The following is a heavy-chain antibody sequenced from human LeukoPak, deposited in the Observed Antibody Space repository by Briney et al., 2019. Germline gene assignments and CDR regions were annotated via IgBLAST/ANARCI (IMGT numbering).Heavy chain of an antibody. Sequence: PGGSLRLSCAASGFTFRSYGMHWVRQAPGKGLEWVAVIWYDGSNKYYADSVKGRFTISRDNSKNTLYLQMNSLRAEDTAVYYCARGHFYDSSDYYHGAFDIWGQGTMVTVS. CDR1: GFTFRSYG. V-gene: IGHV3-33*01. CDR2: IWYDGSNK. J-gene: IGHJ3*02. CDR3: ARGHFYDSSDYYHGAFDI. D-gene: IGHD3-22*01.